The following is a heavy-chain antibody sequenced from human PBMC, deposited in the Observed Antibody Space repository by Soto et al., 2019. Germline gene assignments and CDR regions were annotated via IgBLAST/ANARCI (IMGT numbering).Heavy chain of an antibody. V-gene: IGHV1-69*13. CDR3: ARDRQWELLGAFDY. J-gene: IGHJ4*02. D-gene: IGHD1-26*01. CDR1: GGTFSSYA. CDR2: IIPIFGTA. Sequence: SVKVSCKASGGTFSSYAISWVRQTPGQGLEWMGGIIPIFGTANYAQKFQGRVTITADESTSTAYMELSSLRSEDTAVYYCARDRQWELLGAFDYWGQGTLVTVSS.